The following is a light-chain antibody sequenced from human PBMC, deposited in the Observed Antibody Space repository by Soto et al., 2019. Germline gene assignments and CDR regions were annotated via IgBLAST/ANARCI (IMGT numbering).Light chain of an antibody. Sequence: EIVMTQSPDTLSVSPGERATLSCRASQSVSTNLAWYQQKPGQAPRLLMYGASTRATGIPARFSGSGSGTEFTLTISSLQSEDFAVYYCQQYHNWPPYTFGQGTKLEIK. J-gene: IGKJ2*01. V-gene: IGKV3-15*01. CDR3: QQYHNWPPYT. CDR1: QSVSTN. CDR2: GAS.